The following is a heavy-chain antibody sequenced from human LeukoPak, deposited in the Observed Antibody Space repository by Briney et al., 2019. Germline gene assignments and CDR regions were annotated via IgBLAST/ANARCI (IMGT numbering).Heavy chain of an antibody. D-gene: IGHD6-13*01. CDR3: ARWKGSSWSQRAFDI. Sequence: SETLSLTCTVSGGSISSYYWSWIRQPPGKGLEWIGYIYYSGSTNYNPSLKSRVTISVDTSKNQFSLKLSSVTAADTAVYYCARWKGSSWSQRAFDIWGQGTLVTVSS. CDR2: IYYSGST. CDR1: GGSISSYY. J-gene: IGHJ4*02. V-gene: IGHV4-59*01.